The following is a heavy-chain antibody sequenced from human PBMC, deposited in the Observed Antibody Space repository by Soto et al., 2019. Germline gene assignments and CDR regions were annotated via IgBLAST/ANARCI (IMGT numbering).Heavy chain of an antibody. V-gene: IGHV1-46*01. CDR2: FNPASTGT. J-gene: IGHJ6*02. CDR1: GYTFTSYY. CDR3: ARETGYGGSYTFGMDV. D-gene: IGHD1-26*01. Sequence: QVQLVQSGAEVMKPGASVKVSCKASGYTFTSYYMHWLRQAPGQGLEWVGFFNPASTGTTHAQKSQGRVTMTKDTSASTAYLELSSLSSEDTAIYYCARETGYGGSYTFGMDVWGQGTTVTVAS.